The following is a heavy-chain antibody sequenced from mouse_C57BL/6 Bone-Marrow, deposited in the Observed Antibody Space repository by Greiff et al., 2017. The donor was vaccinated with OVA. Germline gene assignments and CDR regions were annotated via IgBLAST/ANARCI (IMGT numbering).Heavy chain of an antibody. D-gene: IGHD3-1*01. J-gene: IGHJ3*01. CDR3: ARSGGPWFAY. CDR2: IHPNSGST. V-gene: IGHV1-64*01. CDR1: GYTFTSYW. Sequence: VQLQQPGAELVRPGSSVKLSCKASGYTFTSYWMHWVKQRPGQGLEWIGMIHPNSGSTNYNEKFKSKATLTVDKSSSTAYMQLSSLTSEDSAVYYCARSGGPWFAYWGQGTLVTVSA.